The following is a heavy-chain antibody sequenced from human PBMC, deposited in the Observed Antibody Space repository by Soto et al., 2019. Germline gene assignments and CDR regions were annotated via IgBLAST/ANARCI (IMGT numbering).Heavy chain of an antibody. D-gene: IGHD1-1*01. V-gene: IGHV5-51*01. Sequence: PWESLKISCKGSGYSFTSYWIGCVRQMPVKGLEWMGIIYPGDSDTRYTPSFQGQVTISADKSISTPYLQWSSLKASDTAMYYCARLNDYDDYGMDVWGQGATVTVSS. CDR2: IYPGDSDT. CDR3: ARLNDYDDYGMDV. CDR1: GYSFTSYW. J-gene: IGHJ6*02.